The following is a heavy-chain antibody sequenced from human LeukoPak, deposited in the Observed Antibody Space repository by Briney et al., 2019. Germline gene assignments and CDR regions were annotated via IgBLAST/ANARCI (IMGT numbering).Heavy chain of an antibody. CDR2: IYSGGNT. V-gene: IGHV3-53*01. D-gene: IGHD3-3*01. Sequence: GGSLRLSCTASGFTFSTYWMSWVRQAPGKGLEWVSVIYSGGNTYYADSVKGRFTISRDNSKNTLYLQMNSLRAEDTAVYYCARNFWSGFYSSFYMDVWGKGTTVTVSS. CDR1: GFTFSTYW. J-gene: IGHJ6*03. CDR3: ARNFWSGFYSSFYMDV.